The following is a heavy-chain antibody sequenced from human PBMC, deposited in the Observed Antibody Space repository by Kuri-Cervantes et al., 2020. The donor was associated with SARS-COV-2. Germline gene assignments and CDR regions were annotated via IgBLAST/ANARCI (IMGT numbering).Heavy chain of an antibody. CDR1: GYTFTSYG. CDR2: ISAYNGNT. D-gene: IGHD3-22*01. CDR3: ARDSPTYYYDSSGYVSAFDI. Sequence: ASVKVSCKASGYTFTSYGISWVRQAPGQGLEWMGWISAYNGNTNYAQKLQGRVTMTTDTSTSTAYMELRSLRSDDTAVYYCARDSPTYYYDSSGYVSAFDIWGQGTMVTVSS. J-gene: IGHJ3*02. V-gene: IGHV1-18*04.